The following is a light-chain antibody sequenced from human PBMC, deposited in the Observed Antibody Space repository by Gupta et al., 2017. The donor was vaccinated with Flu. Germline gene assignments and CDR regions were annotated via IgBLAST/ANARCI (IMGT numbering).Light chain of an antibody. CDR2: KAS. CDR1: QSISRG. CDR3: QQYNNYRT. V-gene: IGKV1-5*03. J-gene: IGKJ1*01. Sequence: DIQMTQSPSTLSASVGDRVTITCQASQSISRGLAWYQQKPGKAPKLLIYKASTVDSGVPSRFSGSGVGTESTLTISSLQPDDSATYYCQQYNNYRTFGQGTKVEIK.